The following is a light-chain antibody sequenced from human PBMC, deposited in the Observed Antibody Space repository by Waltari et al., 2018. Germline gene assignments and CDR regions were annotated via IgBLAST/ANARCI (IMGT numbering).Light chain of an antibody. CDR2: DVS. J-gene: IGLJ1*01. V-gene: IGLV2-14*01. CDR1: NSDVGGYNF. CDR3: NSYSTSSTFV. Sequence: QSALTQPASVSGSPGQSITISCTGSNSDVGGYNFVPWYQPHPGKAPKLMIYDVSNRPSGVSNRFSGSKSGNTASLTISGLQPEDAADYYCNSYSTSSTFVFGTGTRVTVL.